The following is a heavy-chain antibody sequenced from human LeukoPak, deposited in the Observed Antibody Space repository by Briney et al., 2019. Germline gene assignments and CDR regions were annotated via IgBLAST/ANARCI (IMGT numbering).Heavy chain of an antibody. CDR3: AIMHGYYDGSGYWVQ. Sequence: GGSLRLSCAASGFTFGSYGMSWVRQAPGKGLEWVSFITPNADRASYADSVKGRFTISRDNPRNTLYMQMNSLSDEDTAVYYCAIMHGYYDGSGYWVQWGQGTLVTVSS. J-gene: IGHJ1*01. D-gene: IGHD3-22*01. V-gene: IGHV3-23*01. CDR1: GFTFGSYG. CDR2: ITPNADRA.